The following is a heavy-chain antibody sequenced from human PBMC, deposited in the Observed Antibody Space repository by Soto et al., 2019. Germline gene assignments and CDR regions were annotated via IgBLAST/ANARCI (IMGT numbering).Heavy chain of an antibody. CDR3: ARLARTLYCSSTSCCWDYYYYLMDV. V-gene: IGHV4-39*01. Sequence: SETLSLTCTVSGGSISSSSYYWGWILQPPGKGLEWIGSIYYSGSTYYNPSLKSRVTISVDTSKNQFSLKLSSVTAADTAVYYCARLARTLYCSSTSCCWDYYYYLMDVWGKGTTVTGSS. D-gene: IGHD2-2*01. CDR2: IYYSGST. CDR1: GGSISSSSYY. J-gene: IGHJ6*03.